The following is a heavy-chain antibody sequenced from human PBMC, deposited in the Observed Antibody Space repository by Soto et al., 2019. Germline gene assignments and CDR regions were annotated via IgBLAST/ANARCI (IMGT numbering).Heavy chain of an antibody. D-gene: IGHD3-9*01. CDR1: GFTFTSSA. CDR2: IVVGSGNT. CDR3: AADSKNYDILTGYRPYYYYYYGMDV. Sequence: GASVKVSCKASGFTFTSSAVQWVRQARGQRLEWIGWIVVGSGNTNYAQKFQERVTITRDMSTSTAYMELSSLRSEDTAVYYCAADSKNYDILTGYRPYYYYYYGMDVWGQGTTVTVSS. V-gene: IGHV1-58*01. J-gene: IGHJ6*02.